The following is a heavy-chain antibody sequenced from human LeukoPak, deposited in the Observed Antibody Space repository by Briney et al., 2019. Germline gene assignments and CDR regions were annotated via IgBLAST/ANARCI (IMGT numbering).Heavy chain of an antibody. Sequence: ASVKVSCKASGYTFTSYYMHWVRQAPEQGLEWMGIINPSGGSTSYAQKFQGRVTMTRDTSTSTVYMELSSLRSEDTAVYYCASSLYTSVAYDYWGQGTLVTVSS. CDR2: INPSGGST. J-gene: IGHJ4*02. CDR3: ASSLYTSVAYDY. V-gene: IGHV1-46*01. CDR1: GYTFTSYY. D-gene: IGHD3-16*02.